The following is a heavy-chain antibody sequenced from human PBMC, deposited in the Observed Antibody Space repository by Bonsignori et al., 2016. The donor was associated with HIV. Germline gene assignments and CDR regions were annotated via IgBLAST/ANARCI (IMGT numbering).Heavy chain of an antibody. CDR2: IKQDGSET. CDR3: ARDTISLPYESWYYYYYMDV. J-gene: IGHJ6*03. Sequence: WIRQPPGKGLEWVANIKQDGSETYYVDSVKGRFTISRDNAKNSLYLQMNSLSTEDTAVYYCARDTISLPYESWYYYYYMDVWGKGTTVTVSS. D-gene: IGHD3-3*02. V-gene: IGHV3-7*03.